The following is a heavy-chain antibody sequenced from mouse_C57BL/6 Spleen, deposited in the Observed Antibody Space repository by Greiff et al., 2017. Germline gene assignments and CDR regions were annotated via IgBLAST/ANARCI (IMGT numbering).Heavy chain of an antibody. CDR2: IYPGSGST. CDR3: ALYDYDGDYAMDY. V-gene: IGHV1-55*01. Sequence: VQLQQPGAELVKPGASVKMSCKASGYTFTSYWITWVKQRPGQGLEWIGDIYPGSGSTNYTEKVKSKGTLTVDTSSSTAYMQLSSLTSEDSAVYYCALYDYDGDYAMDYWGQGTSVTVSS. J-gene: IGHJ4*01. D-gene: IGHD2-4*01. CDR1: GYTFTSYW.